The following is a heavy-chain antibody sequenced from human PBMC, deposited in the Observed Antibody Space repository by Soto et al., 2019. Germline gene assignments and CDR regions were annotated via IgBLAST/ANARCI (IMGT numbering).Heavy chain of an antibody. Sequence: GGSLRLSCVASGFTSSTYWMTWVRQAPGKGLEWVANINQLGSDQDYVDSVRGRFTISRDNAKNSVFLQMNSLRVEDTAVYYCATVYDFGVVTARTYYMAVWGKGTTVTVSS. CDR2: INQLGSDQ. CDR3: ATVYDFGVVTARTYYMAV. J-gene: IGHJ6*03. V-gene: IGHV3-7*01. D-gene: IGHD3-3*01. CDR1: GFTSSTYW.